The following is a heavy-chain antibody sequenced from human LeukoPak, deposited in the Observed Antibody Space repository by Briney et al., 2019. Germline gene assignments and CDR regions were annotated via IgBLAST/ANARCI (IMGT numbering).Heavy chain of an antibody. CDR2: ISSSSTI. J-gene: IGHJ4*02. CDR1: GFTFSTYG. Sequence: GGSLRLSCAGSGFTFSTYGMTWVRQAPGKGLEWVSYISSSSTIYYADSVKGRFTISRDNAKNSLYLQMNSLRAEDTAVYYCAREVAYYYDSSGYYYGKYFDYWGQGTLVTVSS. D-gene: IGHD3-22*01. V-gene: IGHV3-48*01. CDR3: AREVAYYYDSSGYYYGKYFDY.